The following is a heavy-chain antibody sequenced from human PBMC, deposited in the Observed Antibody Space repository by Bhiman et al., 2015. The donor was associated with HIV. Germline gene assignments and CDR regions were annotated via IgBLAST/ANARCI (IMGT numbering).Heavy chain of an antibody. CDR1: GFMFSNSW. Sequence: EVQLVESGGGLVQPGGSLRLSCVASGFMFSNSWMSWVRQAPGKGLEWVANMNQDGSEKYYVDSVKGRFTISRDNAKNSLFLQMNNLRAEDTALYYCGYDMDVWGQGP. V-gene: IGHV3-7*01. J-gene: IGHJ6*02. CDR3: GYDMDV. CDR2: MNQDGSEK.